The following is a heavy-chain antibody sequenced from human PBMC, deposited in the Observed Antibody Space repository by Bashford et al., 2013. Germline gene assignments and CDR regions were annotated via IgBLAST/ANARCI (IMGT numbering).Heavy chain of an antibody. CDR2: INPNNGGT. CDR3: GRDLPSVGVTPY. D-gene: IGHD1-26*01. CDR1: GYTFTGSY. J-gene: IGHJ4*02. Sequence: ASVKVSCKASGYTFTGSYMHWVRQAPGQGLEWMGWINPNNGGTIYAQKFQGRVTMTRDTSISTVYMELSSLRSDDTAVYYCGRDLPSVGVTPYWGQGALVTVSS. V-gene: IGHV1-2*02.